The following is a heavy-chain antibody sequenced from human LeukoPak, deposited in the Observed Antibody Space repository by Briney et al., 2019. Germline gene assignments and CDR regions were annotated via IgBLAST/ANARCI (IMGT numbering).Heavy chain of an antibody. V-gene: IGHV3-23*01. J-gene: IGHJ4*02. CDR1: GFTFSSYA. Sequence: GGSLRLSCAASGFTFSSYAMSWVRQAPGKGLEWVSVISASGYSTYYADSVKGRITISRDNSKNTLYLQMNTLRAEDTAVYYCGKDPDYDSSGYSDYWGQGTLVTVSS. CDR3: GKDPDYDSSGYSDY. D-gene: IGHD3-22*01. CDR2: ISASGYST.